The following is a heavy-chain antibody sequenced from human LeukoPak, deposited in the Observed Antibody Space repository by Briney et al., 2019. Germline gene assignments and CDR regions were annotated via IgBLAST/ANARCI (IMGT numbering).Heavy chain of an antibody. V-gene: IGHV3-11*01. D-gene: IGHD6-13*01. Sequence: GGSLRLSCAASGFTFSDYHMSWIRQAPGKGLEWVSYISSSGSTMYYADSVKGRFTISRDNAKNSVFLQMNSLRVEDTAVYYCARDLEVGVAAAGTDRIEYFQHWGQGTLVTVSS. CDR2: ISSSGSTM. J-gene: IGHJ1*01. CDR3: ARDLEVGVAAAGTDRIEYFQH. CDR1: GFTFSDYH.